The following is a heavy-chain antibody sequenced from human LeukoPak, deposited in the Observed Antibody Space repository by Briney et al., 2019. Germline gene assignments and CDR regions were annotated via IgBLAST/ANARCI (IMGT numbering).Heavy chain of an antibody. CDR1: GGSISSTNYY. CDR2: IYYSGST. J-gene: IGHJ4*02. V-gene: IGHV4-39*07. D-gene: IGHD6-13*01. CDR3: ARMHIAAAALWYFDY. Sequence: PSETLSLTCTVSGGSISSTNYYWGWIRQPPGKGLEWIGSIYYSGSTYYNPSLKSRVTISIDTSKNQFSLKLSSVTAADTAVYYCARMHIAAAALWYFDYWGQGTLVTVSS.